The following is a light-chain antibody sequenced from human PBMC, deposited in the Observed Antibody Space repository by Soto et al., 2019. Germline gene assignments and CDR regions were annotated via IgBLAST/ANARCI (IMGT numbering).Light chain of an antibody. V-gene: IGKV3-11*01. CDR3: QQRSNGPIT. J-gene: IGKJ5*01. Sequence: EMVLTQSPATLSLSPVEIATLSFMASQSVSSYLAWYQQKPGQAPRLLIYDASNRATGIPARFSGSGSGTDFTLTISSLEPQDFAVYYCQQRSNGPITFGQGTRLEI. CDR1: QSVSSY. CDR2: DAS.